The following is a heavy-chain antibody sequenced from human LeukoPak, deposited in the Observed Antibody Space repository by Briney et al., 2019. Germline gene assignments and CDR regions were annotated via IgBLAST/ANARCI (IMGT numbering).Heavy chain of an antibody. CDR2: IKQDGSQK. Sequence: PGGSLRLSCAASGFTFSSYWMSWVRQAPGKGLEWVANIKQDGSQKDYVDSVKGRFTISRDNAKNSLYLQMNSLRAEDTAVYYCARGRMGAAFDYWGQGTLVTVSS. D-gene: IGHD1-26*01. CDR3: ARGRMGAAFDY. V-gene: IGHV3-7*01. J-gene: IGHJ4*02. CDR1: GFTFSSYW.